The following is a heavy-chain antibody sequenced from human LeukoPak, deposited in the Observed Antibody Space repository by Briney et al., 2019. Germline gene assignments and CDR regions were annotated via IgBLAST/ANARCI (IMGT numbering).Heavy chain of an antibody. CDR2: ISGSGGST. CDR3: AKDPVGPYYYYYYMDV. Sequence: GGSLRLSCAASGFTFSSYAMSWVRQAPGKGLEWVSAISGSGGSTYYADSVKGRFTISRDNSKNTLYLQMNSLRAEDTAVYYCAKDPVGPYYYYYYMDVWGKGTTVTVSS. J-gene: IGHJ6*03. CDR1: GFTFSSYA. D-gene: IGHD3-16*01. V-gene: IGHV3-23*01.